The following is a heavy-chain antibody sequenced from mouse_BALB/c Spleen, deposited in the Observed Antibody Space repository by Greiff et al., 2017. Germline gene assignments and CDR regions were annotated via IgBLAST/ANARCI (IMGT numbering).Heavy chain of an antibody. CDR2: IWSGGST. J-gene: IGHJ3*01. CDR1: GFSLTSYG. CDR3: ARESPFAY. V-gene: IGHV2-2*02. Sequence: QVQLKESGPGLVQPSQSLSITCTASGFSLTSYGVHWVRQSPGKGLEWLGVIWSGGSTDYNAAFISRLSISKDNSKSQVFFTMNSLQANDTAIYYCARESPFAYWGQGTLVTVSA.